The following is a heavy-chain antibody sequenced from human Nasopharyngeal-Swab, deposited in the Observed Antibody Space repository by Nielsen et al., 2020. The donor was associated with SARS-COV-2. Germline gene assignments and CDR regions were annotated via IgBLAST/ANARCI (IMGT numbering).Heavy chain of an antibody. Sequence: GESLKISCAASGFTFSSYEMNWVRQAPGKGLEWVGRIKSKTDGGTTDYAAPVKGRFTISRDDSKNTLYLQMNSLKTEDTAVYYCTTDLRPATASYYFDYWGQGTLVTVSS. D-gene: IGHD2-21*02. J-gene: IGHJ4*02. CDR3: TTDLRPATASYYFDY. CDR2: IKSKTDGGTT. CDR1: GFTFSSYE. V-gene: IGHV3-15*01.